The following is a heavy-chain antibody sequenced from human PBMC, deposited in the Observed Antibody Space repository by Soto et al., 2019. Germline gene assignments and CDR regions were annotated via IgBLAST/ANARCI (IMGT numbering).Heavy chain of an antibody. J-gene: IGHJ4*02. Sequence: QVQLVESGGGVVQPGRSLRLSCAASGFTFSSYGMHWVRQAPGKGLEWVAVISYDGSNKYYADSVKGRFTISRDNSKNTLYLQMNRMRAEDTAVYDCAKLLVGGFGESPPDYWGQGTLVTVSS. CDR1: GFTFSSYG. CDR3: AKLLVGGFGESPPDY. CDR2: ISYDGSNK. V-gene: IGHV3-30*18. D-gene: IGHD3-10*01.